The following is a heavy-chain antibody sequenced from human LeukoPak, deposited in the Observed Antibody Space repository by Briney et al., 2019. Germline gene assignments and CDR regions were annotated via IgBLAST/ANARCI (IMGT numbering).Heavy chain of an antibody. CDR2: MNPNSGNT. CDR3: ARYDSSGYYHY. J-gene: IGHJ4*02. Sequence: ASVKVSCKASGYTFTGYYMHWVRQTPGQGLEWMGWMNPNSGNTGYAQKFQGRVTMTRNTSISTAYMELSSLRSEDTAVYYCARYDSSGYYHYWGQGTLVTVSS. CDR1: GYTFTGYY. D-gene: IGHD3-22*01. V-gene: IGHV1-8*02.